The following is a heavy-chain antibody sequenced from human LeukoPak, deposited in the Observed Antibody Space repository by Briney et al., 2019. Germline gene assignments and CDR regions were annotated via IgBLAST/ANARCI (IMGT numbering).Heavy chain of an antibody. V-gene: IGHV3-30*03. J-gene: IGHJ4*02. Sequence: GGSLRLSCAASGFTFSSYGMHWVRQAPGKGLEWVAVISYDGSNKYYADSVKGRFTISRDNSKNTLYLQMNSLRAEDTAVYFCARGIGGYYYGSGTIGSLGYWGQGTLVTVSS. CDR1: GFTFSSYG. D-gene: IGHD3-10*01. CDR3: ARGIGGYYYGSGTIGSLGY. CDR2: ISYDGSNK.